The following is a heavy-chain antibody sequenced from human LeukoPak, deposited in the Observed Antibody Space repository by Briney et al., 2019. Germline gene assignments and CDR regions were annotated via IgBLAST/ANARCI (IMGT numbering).Heavy chain of an antibody. CDR3: ARGIFGGVLYFDY. CDR2: IYHSGST. J-gene: IGHJ4*02. V-gene: IGHV4-38-2*02. D-gene: IGHD3-3*01. Sequence: PSETLSLTCTVSGYSISSGYYWGWIRPPPGKGLEWIGSIYHSGSTYYNPSLKSGVTISVDTSKNQFSLKLSSVTAADTAVYYCARGIFGGVLYFDYWGQGTLVTVAS. CDR1: GYSISSGYY.